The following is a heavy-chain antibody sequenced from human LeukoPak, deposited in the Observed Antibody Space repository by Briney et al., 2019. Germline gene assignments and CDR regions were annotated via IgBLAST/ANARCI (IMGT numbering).Heavy chain of an antibody. CDR2: IYYSGST. CDR3: ARDQGGYDKGDYYYYGMDV. Sequence: PSETLSLTCTVSGGSISSYYWSWIRQPPGKGLEWIGYIYYSGSTSYNPSLKSRVTISVDTSKNQFSLKLSSVTAADTAVYYCARDQGGYDKGDYYYYGMDVWGKGTTVTVSS. V-gene: IGHV4-59*01. D-gene: IGHD5-12*01. J-gene: IGHJ6*04. CDR1: GGSISSYY.